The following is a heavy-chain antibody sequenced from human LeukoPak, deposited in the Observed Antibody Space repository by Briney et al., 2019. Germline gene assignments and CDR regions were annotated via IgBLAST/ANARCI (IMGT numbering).Heavy chain of an antibody. CDR2: IYPADSDI. CDR3: ARQEYCSGGSCYTWFDP. J-gene: IGHJ5*02. Sequence: GESLKISCKGSGYTFTNYWIGWVRQMPGKGLEWMGIIYPADSDIGYSPSFQGQDTISADKSISTAYLQWSSLKASDTAMYYCARQEYCSGGSCYTWFDPWGQGTLVTVSS. CDR1: GYTFTNYW. D-gene: IGHD2-15*01. V-gene: IGHV5-51*01.